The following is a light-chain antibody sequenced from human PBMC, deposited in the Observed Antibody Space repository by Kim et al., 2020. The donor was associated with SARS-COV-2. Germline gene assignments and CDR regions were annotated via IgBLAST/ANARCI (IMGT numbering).Light chain of an antibody. Sequence: SHGQEDSITCSGYQLGDKDVSWYQQKPGQSPVVVIYQDNKRHSGIPERFSGYNSGNTATLTISGTQAMDEADYYCQAWARSTHNYVFGAGTKVTVL. CDR3: QAWARSTHNYV. CDR2: QDN. J-gene: IGLJ1*01. CDR1: QLGDKD. V-gene: IGLV3-1*01.